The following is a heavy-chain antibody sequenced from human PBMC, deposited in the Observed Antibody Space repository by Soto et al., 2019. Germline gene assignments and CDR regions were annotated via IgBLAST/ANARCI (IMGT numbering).Heavy chain of an antibody. J-gene: IGHJ4*02. CDR3: ARVSRSSSWSYFDY. CDR2: INAGNGNT. Sequence: ASVKVPCKASGYTFTSYAMHWVRQAPGQRLEWMGWINAGNGNTKYSQKFQGRVTITRDTSASTAYMELSSLRSEDTAVYYCARVSRSSSWSYFDYWGQGTLVTVSS. V-gene: IGHV1-3*01. D-gene: IGHD6-13*01. CDR1: GYTFTSYA.